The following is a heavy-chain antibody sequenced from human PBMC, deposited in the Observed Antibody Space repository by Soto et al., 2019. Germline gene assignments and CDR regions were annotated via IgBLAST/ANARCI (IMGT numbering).Heavy chain of an antibody. J-gene: IGHJ4*02. Sequence: QVQLVESGGGVVQPGRSLRLSCAASGFTFSSYAMHWVRQAPGKGLEWVAVISYDGSNKYYADSVKGRFTISRDNSKNTLYLQMNSLRAEDTAVYYCARPALDFWSGYTNGYFDYWGQGTLVTVSS. CDR3: ARPALDFWSGYTNGYFDY. CDR2: ISYDGSNK. CDR1: GFTFSSYA. D-gene: IGHD3-3*01. V-gene: IGHV3-30-3*01.